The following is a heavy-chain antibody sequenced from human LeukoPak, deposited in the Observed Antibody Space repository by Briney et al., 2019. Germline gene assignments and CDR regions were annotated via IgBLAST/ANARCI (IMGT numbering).Heavy chain of an antibody. Sequence: ASVKVSCKASGYTFTSYDINWLRQASGQGPEWMGWMNPNSGNTGYAQKFQGRVTMTEDTSTDTAYMELSSLRSEDTAVYYCATDQSFGVVTNNWFDPWGQGTLVTVSS. CDR2: MNPNSGNT. CDR1: GYTFTSYD. V-gene: IGHV1-8*01. J-gene: IGHJ5*02. D-gene: IGHD2-21*02. CDR3: ATDQSFGVVTNNWFDP.